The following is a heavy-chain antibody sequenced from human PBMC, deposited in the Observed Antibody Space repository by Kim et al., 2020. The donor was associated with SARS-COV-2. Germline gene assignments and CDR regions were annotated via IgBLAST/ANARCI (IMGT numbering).Heavy chain of an antibody. CDR3: ARDYHCSSTSCYPDRDYFDY. Sequence: RFTISRDNAKNSLYLQMNSLRAEDTAVYYCARDYHCSSTSCYPDRDYFDYWGQGTLVTVSS. D-gene: IGHD2-2*01. V-gene: IGHV3-11*06. J-gene: IGHJ4*02.